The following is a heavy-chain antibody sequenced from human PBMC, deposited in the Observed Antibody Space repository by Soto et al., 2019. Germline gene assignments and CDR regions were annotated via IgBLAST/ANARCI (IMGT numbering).Heavy chain of an antibody. J-gene: IGHJ6*02. Sequence: QVQLQESGPGLVKPSQTLSLTCTVSGGSISSGGYYWSWIRQHPGKGLEWIGYIYYSGSTYYKPYLKSRVTISVDTSKSQFSLKLSSVTAADTAVYYCARDYGMVWGGSGRYYYGMDVCGQGTTVTVSS. CDR1: GGSISSGGYY. CDR2: IYYSGST. V-gene: IGHV4-31*03. D-gene: IGHD3-10*01. CDR3: ARDYGMVWGGSGRYYYGMDV.